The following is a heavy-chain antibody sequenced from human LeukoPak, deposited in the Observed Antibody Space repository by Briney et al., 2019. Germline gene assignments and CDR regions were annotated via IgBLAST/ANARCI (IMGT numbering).Heavy chain of an antibody. CDR3: ARDREGHSSSWYDPIFDY. Sequence: SETLSLTCTVPGGSISSYYWSWIRQPAGKGLEWIGRIYTSGSTNYNPSLKSRVTMSVDTSKNQFSLKLSSVTAADTAVYYCARDREGHSSSWYDPIFDYWGQGTLVTVSS. J-gene: IGHJ4*02. CDR1: GGSISSYY. D-gene: IGHD6-13*01. V-gene: IGHV4-4*07. CDR2: IYTSGST.